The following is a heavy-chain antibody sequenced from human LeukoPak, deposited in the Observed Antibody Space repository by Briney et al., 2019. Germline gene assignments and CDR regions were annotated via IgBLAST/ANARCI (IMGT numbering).Heavy chain of an antibody. CDR2: ISSSSSTI. CDR3: ARVGSSPAAMNYGMDV. V-gene: IGHV3-48*04. Sequence: GGSLRLSCAASGFTFSSYSMNWVRQAPGKGLEWVSYISSSSSTIYYADSVKGRFTISRDNAKNSLYLQMNSLRAEDTAVYYCARVGSSPAAMNYGMDVWGQGTTVTVSS. D-gene: IGHD2-2*01. CDR1: GFTFSSYS. J-gene: IGHJ6*02.